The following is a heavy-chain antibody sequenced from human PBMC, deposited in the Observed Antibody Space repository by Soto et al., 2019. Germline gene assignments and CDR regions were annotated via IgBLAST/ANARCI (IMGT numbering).Heavy chain of an antibody. CDR2: IYSGGSP. Sequence: GGSLRLSCAASGFTVSSNYMSWVRQAPGKGLEWVSVIYSGGSPNYADSVKDRFTISRHNSKNTRYLQMNSLRAEYAAVYYCARVGREARDAFDIWGQGTMVTVSS. V-gene: IGHV3-66*01. CDR3: ARVGREARDAFDI. D-gene: IGHD3-16*01. J-gene: IGHJ3*02. CDR1: GFTVSSNY.